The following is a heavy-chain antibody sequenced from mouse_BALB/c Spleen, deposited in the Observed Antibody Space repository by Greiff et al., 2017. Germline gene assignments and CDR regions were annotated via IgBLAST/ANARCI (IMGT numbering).Heavy chain of an antibody. CDR2: ISSGGSYT. CDR1: GFTFSSYG. CDR3: ARYGEEQATAMDY. J-gene: IGHJ4*01. V-gene: IGHV5-6*01. D-gene: IGHD3-2*02. Sequence: EVQRVESGGDLVKPGGSLKLSCAASGFTFSSYGMSWVRQTPDKRLEWVATISSGGSYTYYPDSVKGRFIISRDNAKNTLYLQMSSLKSEDTAMYYCARYGEEQATAMDYWGQGTSVTVSS.